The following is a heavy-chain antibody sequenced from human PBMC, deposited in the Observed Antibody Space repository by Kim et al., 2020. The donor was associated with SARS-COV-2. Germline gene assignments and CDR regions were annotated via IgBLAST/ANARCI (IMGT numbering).Heavy chain of an antibody. V-gene: IGHV3-74*03. J-gene: IGHJ4*02. Sequence: GGSLRLSCEASGFTFSGFWMDWVRQAPGKGLLWVSRVNTDGSDTAYADSVKGRFTVSRDNTKNTLYPQMNRLRADDTAVYYCTRAKIGTNTFDSWGQGIL. D-gene: IGHD1-7*01. CDR1: GFTFSGFW. CDR3: TRAKIGTNTFDS. CDR2: VNTDGSDT.